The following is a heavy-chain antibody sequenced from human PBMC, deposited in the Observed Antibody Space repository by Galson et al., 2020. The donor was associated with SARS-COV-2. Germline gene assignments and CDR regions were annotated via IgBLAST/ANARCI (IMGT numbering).Heavy chain of an antibody. CDR1: GFTFSSYS. CDR2: ISSSSSYI. Sequence: GGSLRLSCAASGFTFSSYSMNWVRQAPGQGLEWVSSISSSSSYIYYADSVKGRFTISRDNAKNSLYLQMNSLRAEDTAVYYCARDMSSHYDFWSGYYTAYYYGMDVWGQGTTVTVSS. CDR3: ARDMSSHYDFWSGYYTAYYYGMDV. D-gene: IGHD3-3*01. J-gene: IGHJ6*02. V-gene: IGHV3-21*01.